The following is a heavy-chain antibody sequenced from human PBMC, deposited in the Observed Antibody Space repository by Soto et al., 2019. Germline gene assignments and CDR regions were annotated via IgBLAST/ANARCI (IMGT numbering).Heavy chain of an antibody. CDR1: GFTFSSYW. J-gene: IGHJ5*02. CDR3: ARETYGDYVGYFAP. D-gene: IGHD4-17*01. Sequence: GGSLRLSCAASGFTFSSYWMHWVRQAPGKGLVWVSRINRDGSSTNYADSARGRVTISRDNAKNTLYLQVRSVTAADTAGYYCARETYGDYVGYFAPWRQGTQVPVSP. CDR2: INRDGSST. V-gene: IGHV3-74*01.